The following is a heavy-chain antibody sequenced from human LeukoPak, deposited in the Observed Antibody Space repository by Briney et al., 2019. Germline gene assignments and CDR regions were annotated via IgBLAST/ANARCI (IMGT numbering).Heavy chain of an antibody. D-gene: IGHD6-6*01. CDR2: IIPIFGTA. CDR1: GYPFSSYG. J-gene: IGHJ6*03. Sequence: GASVKVSCKASGYPFSSYGINWVRQAPGQGLEWMGGIIPIFGTANYAQKFQGRVTITADKSTSTAYMELSSLRSEDTAVYYCARFMGSSGLYYMDVWGKGTTVTVSS. CDR3: ARFMGSSGLYYMDV. V-gene: IGHV1-69*06.